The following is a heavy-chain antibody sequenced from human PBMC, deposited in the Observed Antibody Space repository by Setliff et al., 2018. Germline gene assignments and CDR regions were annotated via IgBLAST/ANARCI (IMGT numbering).Heavy chain of an antibody. CDR2: ISHSGSA. D-gene: IGHD6-13*01. CDR3: ARRGMSSSWFQGYFDY. J-gene: IGHJ4*02. CDR1: GYSISSGNY. V-gene: IGHV4-38-2*01. Sequence: SETLSLTCAVSGYSISSGNYWGWIRQPPGKGLEWIGSISHSGSAYYNPSLKSRVTISLDMSKNQFSLKLSSVTAADTAVYYCARRGMSSSWFQGYFDYWGQGTLVTVSS.